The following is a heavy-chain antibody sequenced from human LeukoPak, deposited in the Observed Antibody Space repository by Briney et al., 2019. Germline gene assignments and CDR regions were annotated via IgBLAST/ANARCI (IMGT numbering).Heavy chain of an antibody. CDR1: GFTFSSYG. V-gene: IGHV3-30*18. J-gene: IGHJ4*02. CDR3: AKSRDGWLLNYFDY. CDR2: ISYDGSNK. Sequence: GRSLRLSCAASGFTFSSYGMHWVRQAPGKGLEWVAVISYDGSNKYYADSVKGRFTISRDNSKNTLYLQMNSLRAEDTAVYYCAKSRDGWLLNYFDYWGQGTLVTVSS. D-gene: IGHD3-9*01.